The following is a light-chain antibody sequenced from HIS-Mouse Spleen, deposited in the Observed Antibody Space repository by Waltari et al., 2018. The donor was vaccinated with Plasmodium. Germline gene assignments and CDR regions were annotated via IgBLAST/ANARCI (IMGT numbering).Light chain of an antibody. CDR3: QVWDSSSDHPDVV. CDR1: NIGSKS. J-gene: IGLJ2*01. Sequence: SYVLTQPPSVSVAPGKTARITCGGNNIGSKSVHWYQQKPGQAPVLVVYDDSDRHSGIPERFSGCNAGKTATRTSSRVEAGDEADYYCQVWDSSSDHPDVVFGGGTKLTVL. CDR2: DDS. V-gene: IGLV3-21*03.